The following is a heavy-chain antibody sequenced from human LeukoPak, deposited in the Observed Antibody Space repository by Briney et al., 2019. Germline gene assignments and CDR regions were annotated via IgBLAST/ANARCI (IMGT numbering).Heavy chain of an antibody. CDR2: INHSGST. CDR3: ASGTPGYSSSWYLY. J-gene: IGHJ4*02. CDR1: GGSFSGYY. Sequence: SEALSLTCAVYGGSFSGYYWSWIRQPPGEGLEWIGEINHSGSTNYNPSLKSRVTISVDTSKNQFSLKLSSVTAADTAVYYCASGTPGYSSSWYLYWGQGTLVTVSS. D-gene: IGHD6-13*01. V-gene: IGHV4-34*01.